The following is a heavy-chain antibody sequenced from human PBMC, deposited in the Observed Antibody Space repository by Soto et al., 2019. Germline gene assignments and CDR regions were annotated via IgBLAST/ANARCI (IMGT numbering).Heavy chain of an antibody. V-gene: IGHV1-18*01. Sequence: QVQLVQSGAEVKKPGASVKVSCKASGYTFTSYGISWVRQAPGQGLEWMGWISAYNGNTNYAQKLQGRVTMTTDTSTSTADMELRSLRSDDTAVYYCARDSYDFWSGYREPFDYWGQGTLVTVSS. CDR2: ISAYNGNT. D-gene: IGHD3-3*01. CDR1: GYTFTSYG. CDR3: ARDSYDFWSGYREPFDY. J-gene: IGHJ4*02.